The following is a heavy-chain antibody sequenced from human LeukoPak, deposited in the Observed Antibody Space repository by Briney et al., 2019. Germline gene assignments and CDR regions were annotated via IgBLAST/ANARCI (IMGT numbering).Heavy chain of an antibody. CDR2: IYYSGST. CDR1: GGSISSYY. D-gene: IGHD3-22*01. V-gene: IGHV4-59*01. CDR3: ARMPYYYDSSGYYYDPGGYFDL. Sequence: SETLSLTCTVSGGSISSYYWSWIRQPPGKGLEWIGYIYYSGSTNYNPSLKSRVTISVDTSKNQFSLKLSSVTAADTAVYYCARMPYYYDSSGYYYDPGGYFDLWGRGTLVTASS. J-gene: IGHJ2*01.